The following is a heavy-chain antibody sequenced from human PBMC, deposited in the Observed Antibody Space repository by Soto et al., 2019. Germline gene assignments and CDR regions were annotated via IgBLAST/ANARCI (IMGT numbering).Heavy chain of an antibody. D-gene: IGHD1-26*01. Sequence: PSETLSLTCTVSGGSISSYYWSWIRQPPGKGLEWIGYIYYSGSTNYNPSLKSRVTISVDTSKNQFSLKLSSVTAADTAVYYCARYRGGSFYFHYWGQGTLVTVSS. CDR1: GGSISSYY. J-gene: IGHJ4*02. V-gene: IGHV4-59*01. CDR2: IYYSGST. CDR3: ARYRGGSFYFHY.